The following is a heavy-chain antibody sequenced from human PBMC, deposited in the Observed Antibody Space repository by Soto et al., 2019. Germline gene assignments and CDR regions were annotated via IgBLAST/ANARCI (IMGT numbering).Heavy chain of an antibody. V-gene: IGHV4-4*07. CDR1: GGSISSYY. Sequence: QVQLQESGPGLVKPSETLSLTCTVSGGSISSYYWSWIRQPAGKGLEWIGRIYTSGSTNYNPSLKSRVTMSVDTSKNQFSLKLSSVTAADTAVYYCARDLGADGYYNSQPYYYYYYGMDVWGQGTTVTVSS. CDR2: IYTSGST. D-gene: IGHD3-9*01. J-gene: IGHJ6*02. CDR3: ARDLGADGYYNSQPYYYYYYGMDV.